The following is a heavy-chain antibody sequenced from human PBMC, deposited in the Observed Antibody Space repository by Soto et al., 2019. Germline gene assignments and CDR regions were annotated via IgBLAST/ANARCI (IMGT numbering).Heavy chain of an antibody. Sequence: QVQLVESGGGVVQPGRSLRLSCAASGFTFSSYGMHWVHQAPGKGLEWVAVISYDGSNKYYADSVKGRFTISRDNSKNTLYLQINSLRAEDTAVYYCAKAFNSHSSGWRYYYYGMDVWGQGTTVTVSS. CDR3: AKAFNSHSSGWRYYYYGMDV. J-gene: IGHJ6*02. CDR1: GFTFSSYG. D-gene: IGHD6-19*01. CDR2: ISYDGSNK. V-gene: IGHV3-30*18.